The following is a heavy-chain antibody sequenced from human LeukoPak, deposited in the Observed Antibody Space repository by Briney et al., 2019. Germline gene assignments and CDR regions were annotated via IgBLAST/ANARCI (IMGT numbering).Heavy chain of an antibody. V-gene: IGHV4-30-4*01. CDR1: GGSISSGDYY. J-gene: IGHJ2*01. CDR3: ARVLEGSSGQHWYFDL. Sequence: SQTLSLTCTVSGGSISSGDYYWSWIRQPPGKGLEWIGYINYSGRTYYNPSLKSRVTISVDTSKNQFSLRLSSVTAADTAVYYCARVLEGSSGQHWYFDLWGRGTLVTVSS. D-gene: IGHD6-19*01. CDR2: INYSGRT.